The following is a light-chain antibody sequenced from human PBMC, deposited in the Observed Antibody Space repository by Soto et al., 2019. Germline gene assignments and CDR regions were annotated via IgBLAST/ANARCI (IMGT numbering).Light chain of an antibody. V-gene: IGLV2-14*01. CDR2: EVS. CDR3: FSYTSSGTYV. CDR1: SSDVGAHNF. Sequence: QSVLTQPASVSGSPGQAITISCSGSSSDVGAHNFVSWYQHHPGKAPKLMIYEVSNRPSGVSNRFSGSKSGNTASLTISGLQAEDETDYYCFSYTSSGTYVFGNGTKVTVL. J-gene: IGLJ1*01.